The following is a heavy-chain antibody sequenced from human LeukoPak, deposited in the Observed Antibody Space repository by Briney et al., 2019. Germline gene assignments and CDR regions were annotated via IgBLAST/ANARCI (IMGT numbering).Heavy chain of an antibody. CDR1: GFTFSSYS. CDR3: ARPSRGYCSSTSCYGGIDY. CDR2: ISSSSSYI. J-gene: IGHJ4*02. Sequence: GGSLRLSCAASGFTFSSYSMNWVRQAPGKGLERVSSISSSSSYIYYADSVKGRFTISRDNAKNSLYLQMNSLRAEDTAVYYCARPSRGYCSSTSCYGGIDYWGQGTLVTISS. V-gene: IGHV3-21*01. D-gene: IGHD2-2*01.